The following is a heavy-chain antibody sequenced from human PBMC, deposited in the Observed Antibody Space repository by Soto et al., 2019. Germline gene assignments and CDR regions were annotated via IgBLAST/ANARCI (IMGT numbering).Heavy chain of an antibody. J-gene: IGHJ4*02. Sequence: QVQLVQSGAEVKKPGSSVKVSCKASGGTFSRFAFSWVRQAPGQGLEWMGGITPMLGTANYAQNFQGRLSVTADEPTGPVSMDLRSLRYEDTAVYYCARKFDFDRSGYYSAYWGQGTLVSVSS. CDR3: ARKFDFDRSGYYSAY. CDR1: GGTFSRFA. V-gene: IGHV1-69*01. D-gene: IGHD3-22*01. CDR2: ITPMLGTA.